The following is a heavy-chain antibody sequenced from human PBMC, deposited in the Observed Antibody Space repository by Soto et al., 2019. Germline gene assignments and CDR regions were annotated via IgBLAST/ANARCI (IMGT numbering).Heavy chain of an antibody. J-gene: IGHJ6*03. CDR2: ISCDGSNK. CDR3: APDIGSVNLYCNCYMDF. CDR1: GFIFSRYG. D-gene: IGHD1-26*01. V-gene: IGHV3-30*03. Sequence: VGSLRLSCAASGFIFSRYGIHWVRQAPGKGLEWVAAISCDGSNKYYAESVKGRFIISRDKSENTLYLQMNSLRAEDTAVYYCAPDIGSVNLYCNCYMDFWGQGTMVTVSS.